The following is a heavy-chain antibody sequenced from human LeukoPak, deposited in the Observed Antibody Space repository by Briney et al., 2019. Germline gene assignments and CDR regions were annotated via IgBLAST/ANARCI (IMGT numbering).Heavy chain of an antibody. CDR3: ARLIGTRPPFDY. CDR1: GGSLSGYY. J-gene: IGHJ4*02. V-gene: IGHV4-34*01. CDR2: INHSGST. Sequence: PSETLSLTCAVYGGSLSGYYWSWIRQPPGKGLERIGEINHSGSTNYNPSLKSRVTISVDTSKNQFSLKLSSVTAADTAVYYCARLIGTRPPFDYWGQGTLVTVSS.